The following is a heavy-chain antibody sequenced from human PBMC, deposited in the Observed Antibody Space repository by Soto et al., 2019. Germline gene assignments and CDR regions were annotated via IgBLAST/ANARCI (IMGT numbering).Heavy chain of an antibody. J-gene: IGHJ6*03. V-gene: IGHV3-48*01. D-gene: IGHD2-15*01. Sequence: GGSLRLSCAASGFTFSSYSMNWVRQAPGKVLEWVSYISSSSSTIYYADSVKGRFTISRDNAKNSLYLQMNSLRAEDTAVYYCAIAVVRYYYMDVWGKGTTVTVSS. CDR3: AIAVVRYYYMDV. CDR2: ISSSSSTI. CDR1: GFTFSSYS.